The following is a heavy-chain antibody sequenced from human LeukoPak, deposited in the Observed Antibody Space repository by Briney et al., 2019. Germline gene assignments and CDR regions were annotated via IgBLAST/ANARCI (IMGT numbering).Heavy chain of an antibody. CDR2: ITSGFNT. J-gene: IGHJ4*02. V-gene: IGHV3-23*01. Sequence: GGTLRLSCAASGFSFSFYGMSWVRQAPGKGLEWVSAITSGFNTYYADSVKGRFTISRDNSKNTLYLQMNSLRAEDTAVYYCAKNGVGWSHDYWGQGTLVTVSS. CDR3: AKNGVGWSHDY. CDR1: GFSFSFYG. D-gene: IGHD3-3*01.